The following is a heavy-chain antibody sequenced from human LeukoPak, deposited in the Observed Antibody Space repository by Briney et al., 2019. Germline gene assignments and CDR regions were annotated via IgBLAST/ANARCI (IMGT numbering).Heavy chain of an antibody. CDR3: AKAPRPVYGDYVLGY. CDR2: ISGSGGST. V-gene: IGHV3-23*01. Sequence: GGSLRLSCAASGFTFSSYGMSWVRQAPGKGLEWVSAISGSGGSTYYADSVKGRFTISRDNSKNTLYLQMNSLRAEDTAVYYCAKAPRPVYGDYVLGYWGQGTLVTVSS. J-gene: IGHJ4*02. D-gene: IGHD4-17*01. CDR1: GFTFSSYG.